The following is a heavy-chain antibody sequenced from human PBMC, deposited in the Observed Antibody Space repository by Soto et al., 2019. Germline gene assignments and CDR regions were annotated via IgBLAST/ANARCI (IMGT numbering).Heavy chain of an antibody. CDR1: GFTFSSYG. Sequence: LRLSCAASGFTFSSYGMHWVRQAPGKGLEWVAVIWYDGSNKYYADSVKGRFTISRDNSKNTLYLQMNSLRAEDTAVYYCARGPIGYSYGFVDYWGQGTLVTVSS. CDR3: ARGPIGYSYGFVDY. D-gene: IGHD5-18*01. J-gene: IGHJ4*02. CDR2: IWYDGSNK. V-gene: IGHV3-33*01.